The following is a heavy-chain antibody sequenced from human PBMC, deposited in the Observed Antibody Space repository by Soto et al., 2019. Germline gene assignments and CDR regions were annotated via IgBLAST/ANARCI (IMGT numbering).Heavy chain of an antibody. V-gene: IGHV4-30-2*01. J-gene: IGHJ4*02. Sequence: TLSLTCAGSGGSISSGGYSWSWIRQPPGKGLEWIGYIYHSGSTYYNPSLKSRVTISVDRSKNQFSLKLSSVTAADTAVYYCARGNVVAIDYWGQGTLVTVSS. CDR2: IYHSGST. CDR3: ARGNVVAIDY. D-gene: IGHD2-21*01. CDR1: GGSISSGGYS.